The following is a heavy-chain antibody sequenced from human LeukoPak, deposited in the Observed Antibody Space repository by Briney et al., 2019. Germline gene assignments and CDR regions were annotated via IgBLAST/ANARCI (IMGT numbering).Heavy chain of an antibody. J-gene: IGHJ4*02. Sequence: GRSLRLSCATSGFTFVDYAMSWVRQAPRKGLKWVGFIRSKAFGGTIEYAASVKGRFAISRDDSKSIAYLQMNSLESEDTAVYYCARINGGGSSSSVDYWGQGTLVTVSS. CDR2: IRSKAFGGTI. V-gene: IGHV3-49*04. CDR1: GFTFVDYA. CDR3: ARINGGGSSSSVDY. D-gene: IGHD6-6*01.